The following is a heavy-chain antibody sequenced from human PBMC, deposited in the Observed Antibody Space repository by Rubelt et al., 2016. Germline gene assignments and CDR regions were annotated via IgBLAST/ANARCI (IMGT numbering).Heavy chain of an antibody. CDR2: IKQDGSEK. J-gene: IGHJ6*03. Sequence: VANIKQDGSEKYYVDSVKGRFTISRDNAKNSLYLQMNSLRAEDTAVYYCARDYYDSSGYIGYYYMDVWGKGTTVTVSS. CDR3: ARDYYDSSGYIGYYYMDV. D-gene: IGHD3-22*01. V-gene: IGHV3-7*03.